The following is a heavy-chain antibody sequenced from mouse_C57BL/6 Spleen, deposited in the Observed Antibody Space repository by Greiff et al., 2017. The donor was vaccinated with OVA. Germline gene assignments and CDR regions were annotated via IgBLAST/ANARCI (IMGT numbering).Heavy chain of an antibody. CDR1: GYTFTSYW. V-gene: IGHV1-50*01. Sequence: QVQLQQPGAELVKPGASVKLSCKASGYTFTSYWMQWVKQRPGQGLEWIGVIDPSDSYTNYNQKFKGKATLTVDTSSSTAYMQLSSLTSEDSAVYYCARWLSTAYFDYWGQGTTLTVSS. J-gene: IGHJ2*01. D-gene: IGHD1-2*01. CDR2: IDPSDSYT. CDR3: ARWLSTAYFDY.